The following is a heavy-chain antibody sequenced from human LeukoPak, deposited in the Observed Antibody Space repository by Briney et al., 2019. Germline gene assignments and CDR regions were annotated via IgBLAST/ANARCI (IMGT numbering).Heavy chain of an antibody. D-gene: IGHD3-9*01. J-gene: IGHJ4*02. Sequence: SETLSLTCAVYGGSFSGYYWSWIRQPPGKGLEWIGEINHSGSANYNPSLKSRVTISVDTSKNQFSLKLSSVTAADTAVYYCASRAAYDILTRERQVGGKSFDYWGQGTLVTVSS. V-gene: IGHV4-34*01. CDR3: ASRAAYDILTRERQVGGKSFDY. CDR1: GGSFSGYY. CDR2: INHSGSA.